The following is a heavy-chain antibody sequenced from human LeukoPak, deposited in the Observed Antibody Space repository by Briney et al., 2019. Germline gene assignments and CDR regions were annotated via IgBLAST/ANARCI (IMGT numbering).Heavy chain of an antibody. D-gene: IGHD2-2*02. J-gene: IGHJ5*02. CDR1: GGSISGYY. V-gene: IGHV4-34*01. CDR3: AREAGGFCSSTSCYTRGSYNWFDP. CDR2: INHSGST. Sequence: SETLSLTCAVYGGSISGYYWSWIRQPPGKGLEWIGEINHSGSTNYNPSLKSRVTISVDTSKNQFSLKLSSVTAADTAVYYCAREAGGFCSSTSCYTRGSYNWFDPWGQGTLVTVSS.